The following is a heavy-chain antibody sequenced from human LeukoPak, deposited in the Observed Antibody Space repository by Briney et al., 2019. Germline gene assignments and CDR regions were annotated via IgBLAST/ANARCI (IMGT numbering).Heavy chain of an antibody. CDR3: ARLGVGVTFDY. D-gene: IGHD2-15*01. CDR2: IYPGDFDT. J-gene: IGHJ4*02. CDR1: GYSFTSYW. Sequence: GESLKVSCKGSGYSFTSYWIGWVRQMPGKGLERMGNIYPGDFDTRYSPSFQGQVTTSADKSISTAYLQWSSLKASDTAMYYCARLGVGVTFDYWGQGTLVTVSS. V-gene: IGHV5-51*01.